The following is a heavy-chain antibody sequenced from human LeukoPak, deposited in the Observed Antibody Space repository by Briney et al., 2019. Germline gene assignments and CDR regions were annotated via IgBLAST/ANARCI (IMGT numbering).Heavy chain of an antibody. D-gene: IGHD6-19*01. V-gene: IGHV1-18*01. Sequence: ASVKVSCKASGYTFTSYGISWVRQAPGQGLEWMGRISAYNGNTNYAQKLQGRVTMTTDTSTSTAYMELRSLRSDDTAVYYCARGSVAVDPSGWFDPWGQGTLVTVSS. J-gene: IGHJ5*02. CDR2: ISAYNGNT. CDR3: ARGSVAVDPSGWFDP. CDR1: GYTFTSYG.